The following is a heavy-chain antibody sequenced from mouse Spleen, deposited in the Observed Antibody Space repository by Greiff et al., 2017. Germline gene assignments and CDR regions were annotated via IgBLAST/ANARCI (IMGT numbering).Heavy chain of an antibody. CDR1: GFTFSSFG. Sequence: EVKVVESGGGLVQPGGSRKLSCAASGFTFSSFGMHWVRQAPEKGLEWVAYISSGSSTIYYADTVKGRFTISRDNAKNTLFLQMTSLRSEDTAMYYCARGAYWGQGTLVTVSA. V-gene: IGHV5-17*02. CDR2: ISSGSSTI. J-gene: IGHJ3*01. CDR3: ARGAY.